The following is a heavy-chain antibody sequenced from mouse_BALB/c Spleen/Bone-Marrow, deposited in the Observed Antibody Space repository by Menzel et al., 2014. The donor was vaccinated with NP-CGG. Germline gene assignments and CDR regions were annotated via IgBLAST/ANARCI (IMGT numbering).Heavy chain of an antibody. Sequence: VQLQQPGAELVKPGASVKLSCTASGFNIKDTYMHWVKQGPEQGLEWIGRIDPANGNTKYDPKFQGKATITADTSSNTAYLQLSSLTSEDTAVYYCARSLYDGYFSWFAYWGQGTLVTVSA. CDR2: IDPANGNT. CDR3: ARSLYDGYFSWFAY. V-gene: IGHV14-3*02. J-gene: IGHJ3*01. CDR1: GFNIKDTY. D-gene: IGHD2-3*01.